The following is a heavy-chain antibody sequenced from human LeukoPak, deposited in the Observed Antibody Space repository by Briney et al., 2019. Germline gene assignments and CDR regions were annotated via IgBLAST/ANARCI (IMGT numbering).Heavy chain of an antibody. CDR2: IYYSGST. J-gene: IGHJ6*02. CDR1: GGSISSYY. Sequence: PSETLSLTCTVSGGSISSYYWSWIRQPPGKGLEWIGYIYYSGSTNYNPSLKSRVTISVDTSKNQFSLKLSSVTAADTAVYYCARDVEFNYGMDVWGQGTLVTVSS. V-gene: IGHV4-59*01. CDR3: ARDVEFNYGMDV. D-gene: IGHD3-10*01.